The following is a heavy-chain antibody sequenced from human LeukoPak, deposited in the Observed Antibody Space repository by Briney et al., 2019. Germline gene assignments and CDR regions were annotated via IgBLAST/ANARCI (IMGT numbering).Heavy chain of an antibody. Sequence: PSETLSLTCTVSGGSIRSSYWSWIRQPPGKGLEWIGYIYYSGSTHYNPSLKSRVTISVDTYKNQFSLKLSSVTAADTAVYYCARWDDYGDFFDYWGQGTLVTVSS. CDR3: ARWDDYGDFFDY. CDR1: GGSIRSSY. CDR2: IYYSGST. J-gene: IGHJ4*02. V-gene: IGHV4-59*01. D-gene: IGHD4-17*01.